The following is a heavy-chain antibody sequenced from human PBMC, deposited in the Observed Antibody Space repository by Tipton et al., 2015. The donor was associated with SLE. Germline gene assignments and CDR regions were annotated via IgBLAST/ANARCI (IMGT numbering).Heavy chain of an antibody. CDR1: GGSISGQY. D-gene: IGHD2-15*01. J-gene: IGHJ6*02. CDR3: AREGSEAYCSGGSCSYYYGLDV. Sequence: TLSLTCTVSGGSISGQYWSWSRQPPGRGLEWIGNIYYSGDTDYNPSLKRRGTISVDTSKNQFSLRLSSVTAADTAVYYCAREGSEAYCSGGSCSYYYGLDVWGQGTTVTVSS. CDR2: IYYSGDT. V-gene: IGHV4-59*11.